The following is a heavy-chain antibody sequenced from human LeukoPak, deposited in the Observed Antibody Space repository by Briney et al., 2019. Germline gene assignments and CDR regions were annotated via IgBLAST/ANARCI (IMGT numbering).Heavy chain of an antibody. CDR3: ARGSELGYCSGGSCYFEY. D-gene: IGHD2-15*01. CDR1: GGTFSNYA. Sequence: GASVKVSCKASGGTFSNYAISWVRQAPGQGLEWMGRIIPIFGTANYAQKFQGRVTITTDESTSTAYMDLSSLRSEDTAVYYCARGSELGYCSGGSCYFEYWGQGTLVTVSS. V-gene: IGHV1-69*05. CDR2: IIPIFGTA. J-gene: IGHJ4*02.